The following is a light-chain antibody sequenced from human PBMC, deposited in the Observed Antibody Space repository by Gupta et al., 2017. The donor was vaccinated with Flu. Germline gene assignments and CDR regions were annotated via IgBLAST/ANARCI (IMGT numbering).Light chain of an antibody. CDR3: QQYNNWPPWT. Sequence: EIVMTQSPATLSVSPGDRATLSCRASQSVSSNLAWYQQKTGQAPSLLIYGASTRATGIPARLSGSGSGTEFTLTISSLQSEDFAVYYCQQYNNWPPWTFGQGTKVEIK. J-gene: IGKJ1*01. CDR2: GAS. V-gene: IGKV3-15*01. CDR1: QSVSSN.